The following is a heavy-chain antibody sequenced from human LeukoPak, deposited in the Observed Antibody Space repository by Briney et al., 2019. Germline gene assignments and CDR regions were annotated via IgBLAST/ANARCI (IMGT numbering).Heavy chain of an antibody. CDR2: ISAYNGNT. V-gene: IGHV1-18*01. J-gene: IGHJ4*02. D-gene: IGHD3-22*01. Sequence: ASVKVSCKASGYTFTSYGISWVRQAPGQGLEWMGWISAYNGNTNYAQWLQGRVTMATDTSTSTAYMELRSLKSDDTAVYYCARAPSSGYSLWSDYWGQGTLVTVSS. CDR1: GYTFTSYG. CDR3: ARAPSSGYSLWSDY.